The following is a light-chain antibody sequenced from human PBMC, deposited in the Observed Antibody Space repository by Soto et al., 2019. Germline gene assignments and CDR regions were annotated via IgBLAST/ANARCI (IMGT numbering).Light chain of an antibody. J-gene: IGLJ1*01. CDR1: SSDVGGYNY. Sequence: QSVLTQPPSASGSPGQSVAISCTGTSSDVGGYNYVSWYQQHPGXXXXXXIYEVNKRPSGVPDRFSGSKSGNTASLTVSGLQAEDEADYYCSSYAGSSNVFGTGTKVTVL. CDR3: SSYAGSSNV. V-gene: IGLV2-8*01. CDR2: EVN.